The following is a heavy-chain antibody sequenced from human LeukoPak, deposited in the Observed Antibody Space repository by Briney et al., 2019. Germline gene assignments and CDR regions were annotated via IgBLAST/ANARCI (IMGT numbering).Heavy chain of an antibody. CDR1: GGTFSSYA. CDR2: IIPIFGTA. J-gene: IGHJ4*02. V-gene: IGHV1-69*13. Sequence: GASVTVSCKASGGTFSSYAISWVRQAPGQGLEWMGGIIPIFGTANYAQKFQGRVTITADESTSTAYMELSSLRSEDTAVYYCARDKRTASYYGSGSYRNWGQGTLVTVSS. D-gene: IGHD3-10*01. CDR3: ARDKRTASYYGSGSYRN.